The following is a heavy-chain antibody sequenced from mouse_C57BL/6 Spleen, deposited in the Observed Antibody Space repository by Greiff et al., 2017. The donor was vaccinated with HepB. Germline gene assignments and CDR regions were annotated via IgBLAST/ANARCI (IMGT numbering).Heavy chain of an antibody. D-gene: IGHD2-1*01. CDR1: GYTFTSYW. CDR3: ARGYGNYGFYAMDY. CDR2: IHPNSGST. J-gene: IGHJ4*01. Sequence: QVQLQQSGAELVKPGASVKLSCKASGYTFTSYWMHWVKQRPGQGLEWIGMIHPNSGSTNYNEKFKSKATLTVDKSSSTAYMQLSSLTSEDSAVYYCARGYGNYGFYAMDYWGQGTSVTVSS. V-gene: IGHV1-64*01.